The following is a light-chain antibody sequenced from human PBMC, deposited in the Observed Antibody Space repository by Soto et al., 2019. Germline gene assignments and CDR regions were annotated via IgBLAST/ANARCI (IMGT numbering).Light chain of an antibody. V-gene: IGLV2-23*02. CDR2: EVS. CDR1: SSDVGSYNL. CDR3: QYFDSSLRGYV. J-gene: IGLJ1*01. Sequence: QPVLTQPVSVSGSPGQSITISCTGTSSDVGSYNLVSWYQQHPGKAPKLMIYEVSKRPSGVSNRFSVSKSGNTASLTIYGLHPEDEADYYCQYFDSSLRGYVFGNRKKVKVL.